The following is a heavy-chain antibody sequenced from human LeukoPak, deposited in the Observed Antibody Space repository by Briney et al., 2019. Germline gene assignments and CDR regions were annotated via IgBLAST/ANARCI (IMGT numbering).Heavy chain of an antibody. CDR2: ISSSGRTI. J-gene: IGHJ4*02. CDR1: GFTFSNYE. CDR3: ARLGSSWNNFDY. Sequence: GGSLRLSCAASGFTFSNYEMNWVRQAPGKGLEWVSYISSSGRTIYYADSVKGRFTISRDNAKNSLYLQMNSLKAEDTGVYYCARLGSSWNNFDYWGQGTLVTVSS. V-gene: IGHV3-48*03. D-gene: IGHD6-13*01.